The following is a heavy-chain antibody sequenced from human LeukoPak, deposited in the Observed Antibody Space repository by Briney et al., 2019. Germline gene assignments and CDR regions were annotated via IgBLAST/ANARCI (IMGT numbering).Heavy chain of an antibody. J-gene: IGHJ4*02. V-gene: IGHV3-30*03. Sequence: GRSLRLSCAASGFTFSSYGMHWVRQAPGKGLEWVAVISYDGSNKYYADSVKGRFTISRDNSKNTLYLQMNSLRAEDTAVYYCEAYGDSSDYWGQGTLVTVSS. CDR3: EAYGDSSDY. D-gene: IGHD4-17*01. CDR1: GFTFSSYG. CDR2: ISYDGSNK.